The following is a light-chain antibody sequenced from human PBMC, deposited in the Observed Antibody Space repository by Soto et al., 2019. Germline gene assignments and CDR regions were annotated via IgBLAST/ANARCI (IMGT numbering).Light chain of an antibody. CDR1: RGVLHHSNNKNY. CDR3: QQYYNSPLT. V-gene: IGKV4-1*01. CDR2: WAS. Sequence: DNGMTLSPESLPVSPGEMATIPCTSSRGVLHHSNNKNYLAWYQLKPGQPPKXLIYWASTRESGVPERFSGSGSGTDFTLTISSLQAEDVALYYCQQYYNSPLTFGGGTKVDIK. J-gene: IGKJ4*01.